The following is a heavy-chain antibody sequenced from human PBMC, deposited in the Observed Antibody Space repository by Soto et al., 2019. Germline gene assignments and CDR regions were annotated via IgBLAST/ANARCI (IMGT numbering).Heavy chain of an antibody. J-gene: IGHJ4*02. D-gene: IGHD4-4*01. CDR2: ISTSGSTI. V-gene: IGHV3-11*01. CDR3: VSDYSNYDY. Sequence: GGSLRLSCAASGFTFSDYYMTWIRQTPGKGLEWVSYISTSGSTIYYADSVKGRFTISRDNAKNSLYLQMNSLRAEDTAMYYCVSDYSNYDYWGQGTLVTVSS. CDR1: GFTFSDYY.